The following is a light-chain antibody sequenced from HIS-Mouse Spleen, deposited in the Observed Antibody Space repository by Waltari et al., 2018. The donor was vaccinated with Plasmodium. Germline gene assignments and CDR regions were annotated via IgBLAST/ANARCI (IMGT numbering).Light chain of an antibody. CDR2: EDS. CDR1: ALPTKY. V-gene: IGLV3-10*01. CDR3: YSTDSSGNHRV. J-gene: IGLJ3*02. Sequence: SYELTQPPSVSVSPRQTARITCSGCALPTKYASWYQQKSGQAPGLVIYEDSKRPSGIPERFSGSSSGTMATLTISGAQVEDEADYYCYSTDSSGNHRVFGGGTKLTVL.